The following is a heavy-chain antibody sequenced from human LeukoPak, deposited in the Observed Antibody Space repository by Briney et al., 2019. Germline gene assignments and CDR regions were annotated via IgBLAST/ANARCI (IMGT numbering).Heavy chain of an antibody. CDR1: GGSISSYY. J-gene: IGHJ4*02. CDR2: IYYSGST. V-gene: IGHV4-59*01. D-gene: IGHD5-12*01. Sequence: PSETLSLTCTVSGGSISSYYWSWIRQPPGKGLEWIGYIYYSGSTNYNPSLKSRVTISVDTSKNQFSLKLSSVTAADTAMYYCARWSPWIFDYWGQGTLVTVSS. CDR3: ARWSPWIFDY.